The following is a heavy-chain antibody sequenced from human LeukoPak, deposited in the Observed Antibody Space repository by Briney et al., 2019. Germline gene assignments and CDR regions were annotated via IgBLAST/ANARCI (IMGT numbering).Heavy chain of an antibody. J-gene: IGHJ2*01. CDR1: GGSFSGYY. CDR3: ARGPPGARWYFDL. Sequence: SETLSLTCAVYGGSFSGYYWSWIRQPPGKGLEWIGEINHSGSTNYNPSLKSRVTISVDTSKNQFSLKLSSVTAADTAVYYCARGPPGARWYFDLWGRGTLVTVSS. D-gene: IGHD6-6*01. CDR2: INHSGST. V-gene: IGHV4-34*01.